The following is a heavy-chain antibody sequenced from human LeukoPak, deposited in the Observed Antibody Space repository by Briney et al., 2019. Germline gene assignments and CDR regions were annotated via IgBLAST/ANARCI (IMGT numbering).Heavy chain of an antibody. CDR2: IIPIFGTA. CDR1: GGTFSSYA. CDR3: ARGPVFGVVRGYYYYMDV. V-gene: IGHV1-69*06. D-gene: IGHD3-3*01. J-gene: IGHJ6*03. Sequence: GASVKVSCKASGGTFSSYAISWVRQAPGQGLEWMGGIIPIFGTANYAQKFQGRVTITADKSTSTAYMELSSLRSEDTAVYYCARGPVFGVVRGYYYYMDVWGKGTTVTVSS.